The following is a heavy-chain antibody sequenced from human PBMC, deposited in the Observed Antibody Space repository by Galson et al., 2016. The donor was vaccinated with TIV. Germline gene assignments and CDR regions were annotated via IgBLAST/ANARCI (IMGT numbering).Heavy chain of an antibody. CDR1: GFTFSSYG. V-gene: IGHV3-30*18. CDR3: AKDKKYCTVNSCYTSYHYYYYGIDV. D-gene: IGHD2-2*02. J-gene: IGHJ6*02. CDR2: VSYDGGNE. Sequence: PRLSCAASGFTFSSYGMHWVRQAPGKGLEWVAVVSYDGGNEYYADSVKGRFTISRDNSKNTLYLQINSLRAVDTAEYYCAKDKKYCTVNSCYTSYHYYYYGIDVWGQGTTVTVSS.